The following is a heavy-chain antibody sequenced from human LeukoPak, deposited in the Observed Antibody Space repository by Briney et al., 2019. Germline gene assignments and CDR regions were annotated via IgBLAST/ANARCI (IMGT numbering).Heavy chain of an antibody. J-gene: IGHJ4*02. CDR3: ARGRSTGYPYYFEY. D-gene: IGHD5-12*01. Sequence: ASVKVSCKASGYTFTSYDINWVRQATGQGLEWMGWMNPNSGSTGYAQKFQGRVTITRNTSISKAYMELGGLRSEDTAVYYCARGRSTGYPYYFEYWGQGTLVTVSS. CDR1: GYTFTSYD. V-gene: IGHV1-8*03. CDR2: MNPNSGST.